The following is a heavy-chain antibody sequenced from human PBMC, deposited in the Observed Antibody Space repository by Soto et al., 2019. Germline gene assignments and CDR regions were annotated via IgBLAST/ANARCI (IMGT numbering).Heavy chain of an antibody. Sequence: SQTLSLTCAISGDSVSSNSAAWNWIRQSPSRGLEWLGRTYCRSKWYSVYAVSVKGRITIKPDTSKNQFSLQLNSVTPEDTAVYYSARGPTALDPWGQGTLVTVSS. CDR1: GDSVSSNSAA. J-gene: IGHJ5*02. CDR3: ARGPTALDP. D-gene: IGHD4-17*01. CDR2: TYCRSKWYS. V-gene: IGHV6-1*01.